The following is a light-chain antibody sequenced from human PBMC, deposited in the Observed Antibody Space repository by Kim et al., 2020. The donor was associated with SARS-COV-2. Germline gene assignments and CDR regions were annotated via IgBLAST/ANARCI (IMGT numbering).Light chain of an antibody. CDR1: QSISSNL. CDR3: QQYGSSPRT. CDR2: GSS. J-gene: IGKJ1*01. V-gene: IGKV3-20*01. Sequence: SPGERATLSCRASQSISSNLAACQQQQGGQPPRLVIDGSSRRATGLPDRFSSSASGTVFLLTSRILDPDDFAVYYWQQYGSSPRTFGQGTKVDIK.